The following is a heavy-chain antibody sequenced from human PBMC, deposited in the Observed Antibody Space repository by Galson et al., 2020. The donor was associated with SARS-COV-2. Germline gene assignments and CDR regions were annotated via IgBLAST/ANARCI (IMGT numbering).Heavy chain of an antibody. V-gene: IGHV3-30*18. CDR1: GFTFSNYG. J-gene: IGHJ3*02. CDR3: AKRHTIFDIYQDRAAFDI. Sequence: GGSLRLSCAASGFTFSNYGIHWVRQAPGKGLEWVAIMSYAGTNKYYADSVKGRFTISRDNSKNTLYLQMNSLRPEDTAVYYCAKRHTIFDIYQDRAAFDIWGQGTMVTVSS. D-gene: IGHD3-3*01. CDR2: MSYAGTNK.